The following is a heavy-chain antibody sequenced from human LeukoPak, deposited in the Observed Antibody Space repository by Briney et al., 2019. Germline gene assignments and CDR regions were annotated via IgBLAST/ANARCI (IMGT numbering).Heavy chain of an antibody. D-gene: IGHD6-13*01. V-gene: IGHV5-51*01. J-gene: IGHJ3*02. Sequence: GESLKISCKGSGYSFTSYWIGWVRQMPGKGLEWMGIIYPGDSGTRHSPSFQGQVTISADKSISTAYLQWSSLKASDTAMYYCARQSSYDAFDIWGQGTMVTVSS. CDR1: GYSFTSYW. CDR3: ARQSSYDAFDI. CDR2: IYPGDSGT.